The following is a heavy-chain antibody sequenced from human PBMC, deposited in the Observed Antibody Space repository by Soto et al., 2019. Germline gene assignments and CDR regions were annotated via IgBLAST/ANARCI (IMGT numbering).Heavy chain of an antibody. D-gene: IGHD2-2*01. CDR2: TYYRSKWYN. V-gene: IGHV6-1*01. J-gene: IGHJ6*02. Sequence: QTISLTCAISGDSVSSNSAAWNWIRQSPSRGLEWLGRTYYRSKWYNDYAVSVKSRITINPDTSKNQFSLQLNSVTPEDTAVYYCARDKDIVVVPAATYYYYYDMDGWGQGIKLTVAS. CDR1: GDSVSSNSAA. CDR3: ARDKDIVVVPAATYYYYYDMDG.